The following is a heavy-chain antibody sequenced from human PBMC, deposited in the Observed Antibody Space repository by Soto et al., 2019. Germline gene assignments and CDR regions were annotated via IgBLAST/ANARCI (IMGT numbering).Heavy chain of an antibody. J-gene: IGHJ4*02. CDR3: ARVDRDGYNNDYFDY. D-gene: IGHD4-4*01. CDR2: IIPIFGTA. CDR1: GGTFSSYA. Sequence: QVQLVQSGAEVKKPGSSVKVSCKASGGTFSSYAISWVRQAPGQGLEWMGGIIPIFGTANYAQKFQGRVTITADKSTSTAYMELSSLRSEVTAVYYCARVDRDGYNNDYFDYWGQGTLVTVSS. V-gene: IGHV1-69*06.